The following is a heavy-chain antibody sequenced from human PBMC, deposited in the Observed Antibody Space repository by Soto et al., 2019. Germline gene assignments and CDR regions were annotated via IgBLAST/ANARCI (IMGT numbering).Heavy chain of an antibody. Sequence: KASETLSLTCTVSGGSVSSGSYYWSWIRQPPGKGLEWIGYIYYSGSTNYNPSLKSRVTISVDTSKNQFSLKLSSVTAADTAVYYCARTWARWGELLTLDYWGQGTLVTVSS. D-gene: IGHD2-15*01. CDR1: GGSVSSGSYY. CDR3: ARTWARWGELLTLDY. V-gene: IGHV4-61*01. J-gene: IGHJ4*02. CDR2: IYYSGST.